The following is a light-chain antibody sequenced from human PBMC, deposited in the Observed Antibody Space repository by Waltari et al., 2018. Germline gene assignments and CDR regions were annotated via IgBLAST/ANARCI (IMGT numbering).Light chain of an antibody. J-gene: IGKJ2*01. CDR3: KQYDNLPPYT. V-gene: IGKV1-33*01. Sequence: DIQMPQSPSSLSASVGDRVTITCQASQDISNHLNWYQHTPGKAPKLLIYDASNLETGVPSRFSGRGSGTEFTFTISSLQPEDIATYYCKQYDNLPPYTFGLGTKLEIK. CDR1: QDISNH. CDR2: DAS.